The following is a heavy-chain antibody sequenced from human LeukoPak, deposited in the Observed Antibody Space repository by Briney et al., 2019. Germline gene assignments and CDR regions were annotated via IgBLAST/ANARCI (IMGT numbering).Heavy chain of an antibody. CDR1: GFTFSSYG. CDR3: AKDRGTAYSFDY. J-gene: IGHJ4*02. V-gene: IGHV3-30*02. Sequence: PGGSLRLSCAASGFTFSSYGMHWVRQAPGKGLEWVAFIRYDGSNKYYADSVKGRFTISRDNSKNTLYLQMNSLRAEDTAVYYCAKDRGTAYSFDYWGQVTLVTVSS. CDR2: IRYDGSNK.